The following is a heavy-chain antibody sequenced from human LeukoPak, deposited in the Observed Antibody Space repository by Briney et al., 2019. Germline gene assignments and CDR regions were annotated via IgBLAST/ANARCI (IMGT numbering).Heavy chain of an antibody. V-gene: IGHV3-21*01. CDR3: ARVGTSREFTY. Sequence: GGSLRLSCAASGFTFSSYSMTWVRQAPGKGLEWVSSISSSSSYIYYADSVKGRFTISRDNAKNSLYLQMNSLRAEDTAVYYCARVGTSREFTYWGQGTLVTVSS. D-gene: IGHD3-10*01. CDR1: GFTFSSYS. CDR2: ISSSSSYI. J-gene: IGHJ4*02.